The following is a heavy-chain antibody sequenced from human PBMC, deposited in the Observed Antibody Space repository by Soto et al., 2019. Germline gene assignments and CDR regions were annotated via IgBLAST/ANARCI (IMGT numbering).Heavy chain of an antibody. V-gene: IGHV3-74*01. CDR2: INSDGSST. CDR3: ASGYTPSDDAFDI. Sequence: EVQLVESGGGLVQPGGSLRLSCAASGFTFSSYWMHWVRQAPGKGLVWVSRINSDGSSTSYADSVKGRFTISRDNAKNTLYLQMNSLRAEDTAVYYCASGYTPSDDAFDIWGEGTMVTVSS. J-gene: IGHJ3*02. D-gene: IGHD3-16*02. CDR1: GFTFSSYW.